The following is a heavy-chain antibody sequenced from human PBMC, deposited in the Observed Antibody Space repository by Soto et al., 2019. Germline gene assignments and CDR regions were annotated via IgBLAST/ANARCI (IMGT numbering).Heavy chain of an antibody. CDR2: IYPGDSDT. Sequence: GESLKISCKGSGYSFTSYGIGWVRQMPGKGLEWMGIIYPGDSDTRYSPSFQGQVTISADKSISTAYLQWSSLKASDTAMYYCARLGYSYGSRNYYYYGMDVWGQGTTVTVSS. J-gene: IGHJ6*02. CDR1: GYSFTSYG. D-gene: IGHD5-18*01. CDR3: ARLGYSYGSRNYYYYGMDV. V-gene: IGHV5-51*01.